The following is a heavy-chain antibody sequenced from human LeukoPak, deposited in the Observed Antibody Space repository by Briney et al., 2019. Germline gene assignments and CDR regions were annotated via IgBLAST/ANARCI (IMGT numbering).Heavy chain of an antibody. CDR1: GFTFSNYA. CDR3: VVQGGPFDY. CDR2: ISGSGGST. D-gene: IGHD3-10*01. Sequence: PGGSLRLSCAASGFTFSNYAINWVRQAPGKGLEWVSAISGSGGSTYYADSVKGRFTISRDNSKNTLYLQMNSLRAEDTAVFYYVVQGGPFDYWGQGTLVTVSS. V-gene: IGHV3-23*01. J-gene: IGHJ4*02.